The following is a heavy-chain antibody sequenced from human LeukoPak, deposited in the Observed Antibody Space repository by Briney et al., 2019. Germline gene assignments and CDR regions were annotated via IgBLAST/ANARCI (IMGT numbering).Heavy chain of an antibody. CDR1: GFTFSSYS. J-gene: IGHJ4*02. V-gene: IGHV3-21*01. CDR3: ARGYCSGGSCYSADLIDY. D-gene: IGHD2-15*01. CDR2: ISSSSTYI. Sequence: GGSLRLSCAAYGFTFSSYSMNWVRQAQGKGLKWVSSISSSSTYIYHAESVTGRFTISRDNAKNSLYLQMNSLRAEDTAVYYCARGYCSGGSCYSADLIDYWGQGTLVTVSS.